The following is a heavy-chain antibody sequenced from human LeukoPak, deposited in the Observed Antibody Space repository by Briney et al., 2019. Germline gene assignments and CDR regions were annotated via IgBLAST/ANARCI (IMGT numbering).Heavy chain of an antibody. CDR1: GFTFGNYA. Sequence: GGSLRLSCVGSGFTFGNYAMNWVRQAPGKGLEWVAASRGGDTFYADSVKGRFTFSRDNSKNTMSLQMNSLRAEDTAVYYCANGIQLWLRAFDYWGQGTLVTVSS. D-gene: IGHD5-18*01. CDR2: SRGGDT. J-gene: IGHJ4*02. V-gene: IGHV3-23*01. CDR3: ANGIQLWLRAFDY.